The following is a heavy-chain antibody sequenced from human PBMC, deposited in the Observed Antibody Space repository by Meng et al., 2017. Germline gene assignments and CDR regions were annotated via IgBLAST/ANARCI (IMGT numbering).Heavy chain of an antibody. CDR1: GGSISSSSYY. CDR2: IYYSGST. D-gene: IGHD3-3*01. CDR3: ARRAFCTFDI. J-gene: IGHJ3*02. V-gene: IGHV4-39*07. Sequence: SETLSLTCTVSGGSISSSSYYWGWIRQPPGKGLEWIGSIYYSGSTYYNLSLKSRVTISVDTCNHQFSLKLSSVPAADTAVYYCARRAFCTFDIWGQGTMVTVSS.